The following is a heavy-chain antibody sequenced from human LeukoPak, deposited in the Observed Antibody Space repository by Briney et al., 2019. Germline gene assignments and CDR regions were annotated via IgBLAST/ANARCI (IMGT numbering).Heavy chain of an antibody. D-gene: IGHD4-17*01. J-gene: IGHJ4*02. CDR3: ARDGYGDRNFDY. V-gene: IGHV4-59*01. CDR1: GGSIISFY. Sequence: PSETLSLTCTVSGGSIISFYWSWIRQPPGKGLEWIGYIYYSGSTNYNPSLKSRVSISVDTCKNQFSLNLSSVTAADTAVYYCARDGYGDRNFDYWGQGTLVTVSS. CDR2: IYYSGST.